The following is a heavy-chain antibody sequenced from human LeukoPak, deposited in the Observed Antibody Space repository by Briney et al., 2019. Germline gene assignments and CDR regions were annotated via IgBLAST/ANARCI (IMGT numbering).Heavy chain of an antibody. V-gene: IGHV1-18*01. CDR1: GYTFTNYP. Sequence: ASVKVSCKASGYTFTNYPISWVRQAPGQGLEWMGWISAYNGNTNYAQKLQGRVTMTTDTSTSTAYMELRSLRFDDTAVYYCARTESGWQDLDYWGQGTLVTVSS. CDR2: ISAYNGNT. CDR3: ARTESGWQDLDY. J-gene: IGHJ4*02. D-gene: IGHD6-19*01.